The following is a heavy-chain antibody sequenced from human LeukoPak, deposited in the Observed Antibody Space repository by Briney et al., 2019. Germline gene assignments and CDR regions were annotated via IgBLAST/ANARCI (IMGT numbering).Heavy chain of an antibody. J-gene: IGHJ3*01. CDR1: DFPFNPYT. CDR3: TRDSAVVAFDV. CDR2: ITGNSDTI. V-gene: IGHV3-48*04. D-gene: IGHD6-6*01. Sequence: GVSLRLSGTASDFPFNPYTMHWVCQAPGKGLEWISYITGNSDTIYYADSVEGRFTISRNTAKNSLFLQMSSLRAEDTALYYCTRDSAVVAFDVWGQGTLVSVSS.